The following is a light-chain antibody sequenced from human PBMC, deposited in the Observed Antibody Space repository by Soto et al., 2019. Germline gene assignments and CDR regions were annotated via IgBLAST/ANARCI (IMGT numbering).Light chain of an antibody. CDR3: SLYTSSSTYV. CDR2: ELT. J-gene: IGLJ1*01. Sequence: QSALPQPASVSGSPGQSITISCSRTSDDVGGYNYVAWYQQNPGKAPKLMISELTDRPSGVSNRFSGSKSGNTASLTISGLQAEDEADYYCSLYTSSSTYVFGTGTKVTVL. CDR1: SDDVGGYNY. V-gene: IGLV2-14*01.